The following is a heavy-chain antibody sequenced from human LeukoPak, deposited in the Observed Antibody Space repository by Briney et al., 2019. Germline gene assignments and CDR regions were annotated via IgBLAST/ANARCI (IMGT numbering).Heavy chain of an antibody. CDR1: GFKFTDAW. Sequence: GGSLRLSCATSGFKFTDAWMSWVRQAPGKGLEWIGRIKSKGSGETTEYAAPVRGRFTISRNDPQNTVFLQMNSLKTEDTAVYFCTRVKADKGFSYFFMDVWGKGTTVIVSS. CDR3: TRVKADKGFSYFFMDV. CDR2: IKSKGSGETT. J-gene: IGHJ6*03. V-gene: IGHV3-15*01. D-gene: IGHD2-15*01.